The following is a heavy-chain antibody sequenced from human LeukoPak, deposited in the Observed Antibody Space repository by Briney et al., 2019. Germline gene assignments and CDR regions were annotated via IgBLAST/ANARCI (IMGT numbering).Heavy chain of an antibody. V-gene: IGHV1-69*05. Sequence: SVKVSCKASGYTFTGYYMHWVRQAPGQGLEWMGGIIPIFGTANYAQKFQGRVTITTDESTSTAYMELSSLRSEDTAVYYCASTAKRDYGDYGHYYHYYMDVWGKGTTVTVSS. J-gene: IGHJ6*03. CDR1: GYTFTGYY. CDR3: ASTAKRDYGDYGHYYHYYMDV. D-gene: IGHD4-17*01. CDR2: IIPIFGTA.